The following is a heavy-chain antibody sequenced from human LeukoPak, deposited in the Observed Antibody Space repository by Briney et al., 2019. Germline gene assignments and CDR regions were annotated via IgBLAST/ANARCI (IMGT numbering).Heavy chain of an antibody. Sequence: RPGGSLRLSCAASGFTFISYSMNWVRQAPGKGLEWVSSVSGSSNYIYYADSVKGRFTISRDNSKNTLYLQMNSLRAEDTAVYYCATDILTGSVDYWGQGTLVTVSS. CDR2: VSGSSNYI. CDR3: ATDILTGSVDY. J-gene: IGHJ4*02. CDR1: GFTFISYS. V-gene: IGHV3-21*01. D-gene: IGHD3-9*01.